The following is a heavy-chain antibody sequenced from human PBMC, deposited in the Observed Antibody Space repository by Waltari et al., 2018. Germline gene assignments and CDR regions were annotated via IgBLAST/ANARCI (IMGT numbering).Heavy chain of an antibody. Sequence: EVQLVESGGGLVQPGRSLRLSCTASGFTFGDYAMSWVRQAPGKGLEWVGFIRSKAYGGTTEYAASVKGRFTISRDDSKSIAYLQMNSLKTEDTAVYYCTRGKWLDNFDYWGQGTLVTVSS. V-gene: IGHV3-49*04. J-gene: IGHJ4*02. CDR1: GFTFGDYA. CDR3: TRGKWLDNFDY. D-gene: IGHD6-19*01. CDR2: IRSKAYGGTT.